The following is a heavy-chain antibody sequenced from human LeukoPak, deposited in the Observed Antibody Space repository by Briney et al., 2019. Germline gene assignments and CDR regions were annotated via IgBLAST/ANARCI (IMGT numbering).Heavy chain of an antibody. CDR3: ATYYYDSSGYDSFDY. CDR2: IIPIFGTA. Sequence: ASVKVSCKASGGTFSSYAISWVRQAPGQGLEWMGGIIPIFGTANYAQKFQGRVTITADESTSTAYMELSSLRSEDTAVYYCATYYYDSSGYDSFDYWGQGTLVTVSS. D-gene: IGHD3-22*01. J-gene: IGHJ4*02. CDR1: GGTFSSYA. V-gene: IGHV1-69*13.